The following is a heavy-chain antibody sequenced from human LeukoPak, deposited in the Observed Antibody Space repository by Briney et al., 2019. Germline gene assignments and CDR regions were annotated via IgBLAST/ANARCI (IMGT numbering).Heavy chain of an antibody. CDR2: INHSGST. D-gene: IGHD3-3*01. Sequence: PSETLSLTCAVYGGSFSGYYWSWIRQPPGKGLEWIGEINHSGSTNYNPSLKSRVTISVDTSKNQFSLKLGSVTAADTAVYYCATGYDLGMDVWGQGTTVTVSS. J-gene: IGHJ6*02. CDR1: GGSFSGYY. V-gene: IGHV4-34*01. CDR3: ATGYDLGMDV.